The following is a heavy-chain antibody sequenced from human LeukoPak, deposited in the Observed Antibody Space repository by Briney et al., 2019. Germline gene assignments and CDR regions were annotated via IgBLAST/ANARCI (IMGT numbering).Heavy chain of an antibody. CDR1: GFTVSSNY. CDR3: ARVLAVALDY. CDR2: IYSGGST. Sequence: GGSLRLSCAASGFTVSSNYMSWVRQAPGKGLVWVSVIYSGGSTYYADSVKGRFTISRDNSKNTLYLQMNSLRAEDTAVYYCARVLAVALDYWGQGTLVTVSS. J-gene: IGHJ4*02. D-gene: IGHD6-19*01. V-gene: IGHV3-53*01.